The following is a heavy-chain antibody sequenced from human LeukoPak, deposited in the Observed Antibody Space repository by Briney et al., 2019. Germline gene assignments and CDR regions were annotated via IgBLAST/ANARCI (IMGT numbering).Heavy chain of an antibody. CDR2: IIPIFGTA. CDR3: ASGHSSWYGNYYYGMDV. J-gene: IGHJ6*04. Sequence: ASVKVSCKASGGTFSSYAISWVRQAPGQGLEWMGGIIPIFGTANYAQKSQGRVTITADKSTSTAYMELSSLRSEDTAVYYCASGHSSWYGNYYYGMDVWGKGTTVTVSS. D-gene: IGHD6-13*01. V-gene: IGHV1-69*06. CDR1: GGTFSSYA.